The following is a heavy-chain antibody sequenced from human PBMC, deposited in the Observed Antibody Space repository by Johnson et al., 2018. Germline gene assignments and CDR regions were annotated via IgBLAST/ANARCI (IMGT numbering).Heavy chain of an antibody. Sequence: VQLVESGGDLVQPGGSLRLSCAASGLAFSAYDFHWVRQVTGKGLEWVSAIGAAGDTFYQASVKGRFTISRENAQHSLSLQMSSLRAGDTAVYYCVRGRSMDVWGKGTTVTVSS. CDR3: VRGRSMDV. CDR2: IGAAGDT. CDR1: GLAFSAYD. J-gene: IGHJ6*03. V-gene: IGHV3-13*01.